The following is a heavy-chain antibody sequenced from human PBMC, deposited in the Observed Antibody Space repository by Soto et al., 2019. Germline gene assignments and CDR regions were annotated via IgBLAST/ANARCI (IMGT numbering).Heavy chain of an antibody. V-gene: IGHV4-30-2*01. J-gene: IGHJ5*02. Sequence: NPSETLSLTCAVSGVSISSGGYSWSWIRQPPGRGLEWIGYIYQSGTTYYNPSLKSRVTMSVDRSKNQFSLKLSSVTAADTAVYYCARSVPEIFISSENWFDTWGQGILVTVSS. CDR2: IYQSGTT. D-gene: IGHD3-10*01. CDR1: GVSISSGGYS. CDR3: ARSVPEIFISSENWFDT.